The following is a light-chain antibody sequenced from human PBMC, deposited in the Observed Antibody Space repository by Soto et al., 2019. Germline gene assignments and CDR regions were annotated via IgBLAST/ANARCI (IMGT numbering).Light chain of an antibody. V-gene: IGKV3-15*01. Sequence: EIVMTQSPATLSVSPGERATLSCRASQSVYNNLAWYQQKPGQAPRLLIYGASTRATGIPARFGGSGSGTEFTITISRLQSEVFAFYYWQQYNNWPPVTFGPGTKVDI. J-gene: IGKJ3*01. CDR3: QQYNNWPPVT. CDR2: GAS. CDR1: QSVYNN.